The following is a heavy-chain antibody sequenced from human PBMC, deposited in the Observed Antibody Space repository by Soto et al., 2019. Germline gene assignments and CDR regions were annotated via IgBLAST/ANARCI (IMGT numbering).Heavy chain of an antibody. J-gene: IGHJ4*02. CDR1: GYTFTSYG. Sequence: ASVTVCCKASGYTFTSYGISWVRQAPGQGLEWMGWISAYNGNTNYAQKLQGRVTMTTDTSTSTAYMELRGLRSDDTAVYYCAREAYSSSWYYFDYWGQGTLVTVSS. D-gene: IGHD6-13*01. CDR3: AREAYSSSWYYFDY. CDR2: ISAYNGNT. V-gene: IGHV1-18*01.